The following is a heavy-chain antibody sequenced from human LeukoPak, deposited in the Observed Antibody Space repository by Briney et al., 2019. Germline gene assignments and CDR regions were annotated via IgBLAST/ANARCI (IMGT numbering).Heavy chain of an antibody. CDR1: GGTFSSYA. D-gene: IGHD3-22*01. CDR3: ARDGYYDSSGYIDY. Sequence: AASVKDSCKASGGTFSSYAISWVRQAPGQGLEWMGGIIPIFVTANYAQKFQGRVTITADKSTSTAYMELSSLRSEDTAVYYCARDGYYDSSGYIDYWGQGTLVTVSS. CDR2: IIPIFVTA. J-gene: IGHJ4*02. V-gene: IGHV1-69*06.